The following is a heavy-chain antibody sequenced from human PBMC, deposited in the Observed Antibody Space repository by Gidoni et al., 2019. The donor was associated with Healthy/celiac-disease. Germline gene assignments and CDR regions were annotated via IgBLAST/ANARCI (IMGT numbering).Heavy chain of an antibody. Sequence: QVQLVQSGAEVKKPGASVKVSCKASGYTFTRSGISWVRPAPGQGLEWMGWISAYNGNTNYAQKLQGRVTMTTDTSTSTAYMELRSLRSDDTAVYYCARDGYCSGGSCYSVGDYYYYGMDVWGQGTTVTVSS. CDR1: GYTFTRSG. J-gene: IGHJ6*02. V-gene: IGHV1-18*01. CDR3: ARDGYCSGGSCYSVGDYYYYGMDV. CDR2: ISAYNGNT. D-gene: IGHD2-15*01.